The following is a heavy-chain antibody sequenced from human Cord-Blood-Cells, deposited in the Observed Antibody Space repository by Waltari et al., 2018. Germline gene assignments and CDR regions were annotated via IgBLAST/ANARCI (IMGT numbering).Heavy chain of an antibody. Sequence: QVQLQQWGEGLLTPSESLSLPCAVYVGSFIGYYVSWIRQPPGKWLGWIGKINHNGSTNYNPSLKSRVTISVDTSMNQFSLKLSSVTAAYTAVYYCARGQLWAAPDYWGQGTLVTVSS. V-gene: IGHV4-34*01. CDR1: VGSFIGYY. CDR2: INHNGST. D-gene: IGHD5-18*01. CDR3: ARGQLWAAPDY. J-gene: IGHJ4*02.